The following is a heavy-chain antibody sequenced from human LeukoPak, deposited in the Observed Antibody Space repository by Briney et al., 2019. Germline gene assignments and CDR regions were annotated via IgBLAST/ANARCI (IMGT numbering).Heavy chain of an antibody. J-gene: IGHJ4*02. CDR2: IYTSGST. CDR3: ARDRTSPFDY. Sequence: SETLSLACPVTVGSISSYHWSWIRQPAGKGLDWIGRIYTSGSTNYNPSLKSRVTMPVDTSNNQFSLKLSSVTAADTAVYYCARDRTSPFDYWGQGTLVTVSS. V-gene: IGHV4-4*07. D-gene: IGHD3/OR15-3a*01. CDR1: VGSISSYH.